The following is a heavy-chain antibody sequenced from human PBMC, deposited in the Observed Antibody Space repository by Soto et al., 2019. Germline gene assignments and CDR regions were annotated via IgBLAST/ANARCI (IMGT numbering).Heavy chain of an antibody. J-gene: IGHJ6*02. CDR1: GGSINNYY. CDR3: ATDRLTEQQLGGCYYYAMDV. Sequence: SGAVSLTCSVSGGSINNYYWSWIRQPPGKGLEWIGYIYYTGTTYYNPSLKSRVTISVDTSKNQFSLKLTSVTAADTAVYYCATDRLTEQQLGGCYYYAMDVWGRGTTVTVSS. D-gene: IGHD6-13*01. CDR2: IYYTGTT. V-gene: IGHV4-59*01.